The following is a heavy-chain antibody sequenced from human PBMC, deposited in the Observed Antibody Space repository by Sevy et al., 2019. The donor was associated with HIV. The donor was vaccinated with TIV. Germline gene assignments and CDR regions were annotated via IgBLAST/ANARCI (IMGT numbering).Heavy chain of an antibody. CDR2: MRSKAFAGTT. D-gene: IGHD5-18*01. CDR3: IRSRLLGYTAMVPDY. J-gene: IGHJ4*02. Sequence: GGSLRLSCTTSGFTLGDYAMSWVRQAPGKGLEWVGFMRSKAFAGTTEYAASVKGRFTISTDDSKASAHLQMNSLRTEDTGVHYCIRSRLLGYTAMVPDYWGQGTLVTVSS. CDR1: GFTLGDYA. V-gene: IGHV3-49*04.